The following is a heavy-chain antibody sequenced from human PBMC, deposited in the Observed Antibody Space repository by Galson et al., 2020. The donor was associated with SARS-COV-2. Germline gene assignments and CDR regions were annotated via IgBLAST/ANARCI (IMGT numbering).Heavy chain of an antibody. Sequence: SETLSLTCTVSGASISSYYWTWIRQPPGKGLEWIGFVTHSGGANSNPSLKSRVTISVDTSKNQFSLKLTSVTTADTAVYYCAGLNPYRTWGQGTLVTVSS. V-gene: IGHV4-59*01. D-gene: IGHD3-16*02. CDR1: GASISSYY. CDR2: VTHSGGA. CDR3: AGLNPYRT. J-gene: IGHJ5*02.